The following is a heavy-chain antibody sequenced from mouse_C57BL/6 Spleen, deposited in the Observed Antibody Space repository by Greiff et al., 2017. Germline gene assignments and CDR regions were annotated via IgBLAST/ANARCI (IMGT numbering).Heavy chain of an antibody. CDR2: IWSGGST. CDR1: GFSLTSYG. V-gene: IGHV2-5*01. Sequence: QVQLQQSGAGLVKPSQSLSISCTASGFSLTSYGVHWVRQSPGKGLEWLGVIWSGGSTDYNAAFMSRLSITKDNSKSQVFFKMSSLQADDTAIYYCARGNDENEYAMDYWGQGTSVTVSS. J-gene: IGHJ4*01. D-gene: IGHD2-2*01. CDR3: ARGNDENEYAMDY.